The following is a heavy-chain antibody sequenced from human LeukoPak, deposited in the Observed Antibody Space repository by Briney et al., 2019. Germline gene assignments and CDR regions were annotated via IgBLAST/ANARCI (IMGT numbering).Heavy chain of an antibody. J-gene: IGHJ1*01. CDR1: GFTFTNYA. Sequence: GGSLRLSCAASGFTFTNYAMTWVRQAPGKGLEWVSSISGAGTYYADSVKGRFTISRDNYKNTLYLQMNSLRADDAAVYYCARDPNGNYVGAFDFQRWGQGTLVIVSS. CDR3: ARDPNGNYVGAFDFQR. V-gene: IGHV3-23*01. D-gene: IGHD1-7*01. CDR2: ISGAGT.